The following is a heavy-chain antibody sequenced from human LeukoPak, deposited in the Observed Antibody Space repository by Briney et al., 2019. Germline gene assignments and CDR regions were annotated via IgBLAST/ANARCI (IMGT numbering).Heavy chain of an antibody. D-gene: IGHD3-22*01. V-gene: IGHV3-23*01. J-gene: IGHJ4*02. CDR1: GFTFSSYA. CDR2: ISGSGGST. Sequence: GSLRLSCAASGFTFSSYAMSWVRQAPGKGLEWVSAISGSGGSTYYADSVKGRFTISRDNSKNTLYLQMNSLRAEDTAVYYCARDHYYDSSERSYFDYWGQGTLVTVSS. CDR3: ARDHYYDSSERSYFDY.